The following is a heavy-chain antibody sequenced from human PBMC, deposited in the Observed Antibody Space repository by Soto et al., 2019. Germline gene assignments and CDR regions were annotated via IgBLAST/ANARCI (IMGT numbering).Heavy chain of an antibody. Sequence: QVQLVESGGGVVQPGTSLRLSCAASGFIFSSYAMHWVRQAPGKGLEWVAVISHDGTNQYYAESVKGRFTISRDNSKNTLYLQINSLRGEDTAVYYCARDGSRARYYYYGMDVWGQGTTVTVSS. CDR2: ISHDGTNQ. V-gene: IGHV3-30-3*01. D-gene: IGHD1-26*01. CDR3: ARDGSRARYYYYGMDV. J-gene: IGHJ6*02. CDR1: GFIFSSYA.